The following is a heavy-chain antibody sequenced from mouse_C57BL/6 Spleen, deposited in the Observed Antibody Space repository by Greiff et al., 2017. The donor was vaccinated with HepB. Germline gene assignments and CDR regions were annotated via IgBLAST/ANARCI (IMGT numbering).Heavy chain of an antibody. CDR2: IDPEDGDT. D-gene: IGHD3-1*01. V-gene: IGHV14-1*01. Sequence: EVKLQQSGAELVRPGASVKLSCTASGFNIKDYYMHWVKQRPEQGLEWIGRIDPEDGDTEYAPKFQGKATMTADTSANTAYLQLSSLTSEDTAVYYCTTSGNGHYFDYWGQGTTLTVSS. CDR1: GFNIKDYY. CDR3: TTSGNGHYFDY. J-gene: IGHJ2*01.